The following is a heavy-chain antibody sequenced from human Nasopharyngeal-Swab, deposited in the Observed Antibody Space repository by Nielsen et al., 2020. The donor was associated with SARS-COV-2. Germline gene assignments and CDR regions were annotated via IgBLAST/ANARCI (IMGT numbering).Heavy chain of an antibody. V-gene: IGHV4-39*01. D-gene: IGHD6-13*01. CDR1: GDSIAYSTFY. Sequence: GSLRLSCTVSGDSIAYSTFYWGWIRQPPGKGLEWIGNIYYNGNTYQNPSLKSRTTISIDKSKNQFSLQLSSVTAADTAVYYCVRSSSWYYFDYWAQGTQVTVSS. CDR2: IYYNGNT. CDR3: VRSSSWYYFDY. J-gene: IGHJ4*02.